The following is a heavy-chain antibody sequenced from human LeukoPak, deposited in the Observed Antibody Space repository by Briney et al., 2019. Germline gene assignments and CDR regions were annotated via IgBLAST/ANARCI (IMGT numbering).Heavy chain of an antibody. J-gene: IGHJ4*02. D-gene: IGHD2-2*03. CDR3: ARDGLLGYCSSTSCYAFDY. CDR2: FVPEDGET. CDR1: GYTLTGLY. Sequence: GASVKVSCKVSGYTLTGLYMHWVRQAPGKGLEWMGGFVPEDGETIYAQKFQGRVTMTEDTSTDTAYMELSSLRSEDTAVYYCARDGLLGYCSSTSCYAFDYWGQGTLVTVSS. V-gene: IGHV1-24*01.